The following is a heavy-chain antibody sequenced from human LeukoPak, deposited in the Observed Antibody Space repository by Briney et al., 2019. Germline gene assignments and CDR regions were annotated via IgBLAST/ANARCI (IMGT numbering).Heavy chain of an antibody. Sequence: GGSLRLSCAASGFTFSTYAMHWVRQSPGKGLEYVSAISNNGDSTSYANSVKGRFTISRDNSKNTLYLQMGSLRAEDMAVYYCARFVITAGGVYDYRGQGTLVTVSS. V-gene: IGHV3-64*01. J-gene: IGHJ4*02. CDR2: ISNNGDST. D-gene: IGHD3-16*01. CDR1: GFTFSTYA. CDR3: ARFVITAGGVYDY.